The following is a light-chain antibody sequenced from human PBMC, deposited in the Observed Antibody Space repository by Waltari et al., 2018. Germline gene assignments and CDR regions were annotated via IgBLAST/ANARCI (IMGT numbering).Light chain of an antibody. CDR2: EVS. Sequence: QSALTQPPSASGSPGQSVTISCTGTSRDVGAYDYVSWYQHHPGKAPKLLISEVSKRPSGVPDRFSGSRSGNTASLTVSGLQAEDEADYYCSSYAGSNNLVFGGGTKLTVL. V-gene: IGLV2-8*01. J-gene: IGLJ2*01. CDR1: SRDVGAYDY. CDR3: SSYAGSNNLV.